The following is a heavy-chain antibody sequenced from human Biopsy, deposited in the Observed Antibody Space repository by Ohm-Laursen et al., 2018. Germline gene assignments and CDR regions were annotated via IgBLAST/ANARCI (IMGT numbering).Heavy chain of an antibody. CDR1: GGSVDDYF. CDR2: IYSTGRSS. Sequence: SEILSLTCSVSGGSVDDYFWNWIRQPAGKGLEWIGRIYSTGRSSAYHPSFQSRVTMSLDTSNKQFSLKLTSVTAADTAVYYCARTPGVAVAGRFFDLWGRGTLVTVSS. D-gene: IGHD6-19*01. V-gene: IGHV4-4*07. J-gene: IGHJ2*01. CDR3: ARTPGVAVAGRFFDL.